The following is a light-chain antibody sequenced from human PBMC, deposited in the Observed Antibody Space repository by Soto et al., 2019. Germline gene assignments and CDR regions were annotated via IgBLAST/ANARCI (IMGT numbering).Light chain of an antibody. CDR3: ASFTRSVTVV. CDR1: SGDVGGYNY. CDR2: DVN. J-gene: IGLJ2*01. Sequence: QSALTQPASVSGSPGQSITISCAGTSGDVGGYNYVSWYQQHPGKVPRLIISDVNKRPSGVSDRFSGSKSGNTASLTISGLQAEDEADYYCASFTRSVTVVFGGGTKVTVL. V-gene: IGLV2-14*03.